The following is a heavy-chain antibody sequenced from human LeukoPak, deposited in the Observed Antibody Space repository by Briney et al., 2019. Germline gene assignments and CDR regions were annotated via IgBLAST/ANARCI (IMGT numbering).Heavy chain of an antibody. CDR3: ARATRQAYWYFDL. CDR1: GGSISSGSYY. V-gene: IGHV4-61*02. J-gene: IGHJ2*01. CDR2: IYTSGST. Sequence: SETLSLTCIVSGGSISSGSYYWSWIRQPAGKGLEWIGRIYTSGSTNYNPSLKSRVTISVDTSKNQFSLKLSSVTAADTAVYYCARATRQAYWYFDLWGRGTLVTVSS.